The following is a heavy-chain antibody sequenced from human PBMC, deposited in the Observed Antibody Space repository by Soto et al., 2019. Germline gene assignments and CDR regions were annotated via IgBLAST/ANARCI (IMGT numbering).Heavy chain of an antibody. Sequence: QVRLVQSGAEVKKPGSSVKVSCKASGGTFNALIVGWVRQAPGQGLEWMGGILPIFDRTNYAQKFQDGVTMSADDSTITGFMTRRTRGSEDTGVYFCAGNLRAYSYGFVDWGQGTLVTGSS. D-gene: IGHD3-10*01. CDR1: GGTFNALI. J-gene: IGHJ4*02. CDR2: ILPIFDRT. CDR3: AGNLRAYSYGFVD. V-gene: IGHV1-69*01.